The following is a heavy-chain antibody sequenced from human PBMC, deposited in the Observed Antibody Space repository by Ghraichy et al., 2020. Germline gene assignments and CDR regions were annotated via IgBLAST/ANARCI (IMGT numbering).Heavy chain of an antibody. CDR1: GFTVSSNY. CDR3: ASTGSTVTTFGDDY. J-gene: IGHJ4*02. D-gene: IGHD4-11*01. Sequence: GESLNISCAASGFTVSSNYMSWVRQAPGKGLEWVSVIYSGGSTYYADSVKGRFTISRDNSKNTLYLQMNSLRAEDTAVYYCASTGSTVTTFGDDYWGQGTLVTVSS. CDR2: IYSGGST. V-gene: IGHV3-53*01.